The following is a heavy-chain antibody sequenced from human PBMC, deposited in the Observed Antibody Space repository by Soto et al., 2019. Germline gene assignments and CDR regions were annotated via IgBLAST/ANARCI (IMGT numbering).Heavy chain of an antibody. V-gene: IGHV3-30*18. J-gene: IGHJ4*02. D-gene: IGHD5-12*01. CDR3: AKDWGAVYSGYGYYFDY. CDR1: GFTFSSYG. CDR2: ISYDGSNK. Sequence: GGSLRLSCAASGFTFSSYGMHWVRLAPGKGLEWVAVISYDGSNKYYADSVKGRFTISRDNSKNTLYLQMNSLRAEDTAVYYCAKDWGAVYSGYGYYFDYWGQGTLVTVSS.